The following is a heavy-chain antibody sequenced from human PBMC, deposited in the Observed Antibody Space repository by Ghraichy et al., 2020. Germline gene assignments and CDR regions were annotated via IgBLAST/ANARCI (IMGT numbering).Heavy chain of an antibody. V-gene: IGHV3-23*01. CDR1: GFTFSSYA. CDR2: ISGSAIST. J-gene: IGHJ4*02. Sequence: ESLNISCAASGFTFSSYAMSWVRQAPGKGLECVSSISGSAISTYYADSVKGRFTISRDNSKNTLYLLMNSLRSEDTAVYFCAKVHSSGWYQVKSGPFDYWGQGILATVSS. D-gene: IGHD6-19*01. CDR3: AKVHSSGWYQVKSGPFDY.